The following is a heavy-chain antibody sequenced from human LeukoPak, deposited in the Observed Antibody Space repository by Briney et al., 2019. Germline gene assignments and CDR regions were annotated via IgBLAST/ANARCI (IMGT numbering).Heavy chain of an antibody. Sequence: ASQTLSLTCTVSGGSISSGGYYWSWIRQHPGKGLEWIGYIYYSGSTYYNPSLKSRVTISVGTSKNQFPLKLSSVTAADTAVYYCARSFGDYSYFDYWGQGTLVTVSS. CDR2: IYYSGST. CDR1: GGSISSGGYY. V-gene: IGHV4-31*03. CDR3: ARSFGDYSYFDY. D-gene: IGHD4-17*01. J-gene: IGHJ4*02.